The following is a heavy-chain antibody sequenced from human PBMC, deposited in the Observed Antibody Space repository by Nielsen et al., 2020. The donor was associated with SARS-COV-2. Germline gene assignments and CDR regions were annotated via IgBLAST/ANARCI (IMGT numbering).Heavy chain of an antibody. D-gene: IGHD2-2*01. Sequence: SETLSLTCAVYGGSFSGYYWSWIRQPPGKGLEWIGEINHSGSTNYNPSLKSRVTISVDTSKNQFSLKLSSVTAADTAVYYCARFRPVPAAILDYWGQGTLVTVSS. CDR2: INHSGST. CDR1: GGSFSGYY. J-gene: IGHJ4*02. CDR3: ARFRPVPAAILDY. V-gene: IGHV4-34*01.